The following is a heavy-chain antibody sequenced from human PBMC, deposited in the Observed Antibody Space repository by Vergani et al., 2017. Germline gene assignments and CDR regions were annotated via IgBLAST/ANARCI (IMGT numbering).Heavy chain of an antibody. J-gene: IGHJ4*02. CDR2: INHSGST. D-gene: IGHD3-3*01. V-gene: IGHV4-34*01. Sequence: QVQLQQWGAGLLKPSETLSLTCAVYGGSFSGYYWSWIRQPPGKGLEWIGEINHSGSTNYNPSLKGRVTISVDTSKNQFSLKLSSVTAADTAVYYCARGPRFLEWLLYGRFDYWGQGTLVTVSS. CDR1: GGSFSGYY. CDR3: ARGPRFLEWLLYGRFDY.